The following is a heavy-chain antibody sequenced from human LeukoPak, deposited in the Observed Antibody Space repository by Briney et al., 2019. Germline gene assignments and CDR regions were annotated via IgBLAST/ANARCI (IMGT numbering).Heavy chain of an antibody. Sequence: AGGSLRLSCAASGFTFSSYGIHWVRQAPGKGLGWVAVIWYDGSNKYYADSVKGRFTISRDNSKNTLYLQMNSLRAEDTAVYYCARGREVLGDLSSLYFDYWGQGTLVTVSS. D-gene: IGHD3-10*01. CDR2: IWYDGSNK. CDR1: GFTFSSYG. CDR3: ARGREVLGDLSSLYFDY. J-gene: IGHJ4*02. V-gene: IGHV3-33*01.